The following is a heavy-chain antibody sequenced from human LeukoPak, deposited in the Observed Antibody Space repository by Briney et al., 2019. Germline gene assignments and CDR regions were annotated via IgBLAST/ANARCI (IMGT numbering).Heavy chain of an antibody. J-gene: IGHJ4*02. D-gene: IGHD6-19*01. V-gene: IGHV3-23*01. CDR2: ISPSGDIT. Sequence: GGSLRLSCAGSGFSFSSHGMNWVRQAPGKGLEWVSGISPSGDITYYTDSVRGRFTISRDNFKNTLSLQVNSLRAEDTAVYYCAKGIAVAADPYYFDYWGQGTLVTVSS. CDR3: AKGIAVAADPYYFDY. CDR1: GFSFSSHG.